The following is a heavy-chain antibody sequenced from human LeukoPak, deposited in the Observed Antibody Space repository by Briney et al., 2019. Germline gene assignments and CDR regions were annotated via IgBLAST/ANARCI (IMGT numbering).Heavy chain of an antibody. V-gene: IGHV3-66*01. Sequence: PGGSLRLSCAVSGFTVTSNYMSWVRQAPGKGLEWVSVIYSGATTYYADSVKGRLTISRDTSKNTLYLQMISLRAEDTAVYYCARVALSGGDFDYWGQGTLVTVSS. CDR1: GFTVTSNY. CDR2: IYSGATT. J-gene: IGHJ4*02. CDR3: ARVALSGGDFDY. D-gene: IGHD7-27*01.